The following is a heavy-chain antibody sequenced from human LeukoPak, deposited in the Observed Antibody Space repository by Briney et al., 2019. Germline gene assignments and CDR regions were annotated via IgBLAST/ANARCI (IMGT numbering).Heavy chain of an antibody. CDR2: ISAYNGNT. V-gene: IGHV1-18*01. J-gene: IGHJ4*02. CDR1: GYTFTSYG. D-gene: IGHD4-17*01. Sequence: GASVKVSCKASGYTFTSYGISWVRQAPGQGLEWMGWISAYNGNTNYAQKLQGRITMTTDTSTSTAYMELKGLTSDDTAVYYCAREGRDYGDDYWGQGTLVTVSS. CDR3: AREGRDYGDDY.